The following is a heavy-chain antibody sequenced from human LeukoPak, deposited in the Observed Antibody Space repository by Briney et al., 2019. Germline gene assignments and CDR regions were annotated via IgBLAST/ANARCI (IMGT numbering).Heavy chain of an antibody. J-gene: IGHJ5*02. V-gene: IGHV3-23*01. CDR3: AKDWLLKGENWFDP. CDR1: GFTFDDYA. D-gene: IGHD1-26*01. Sequence: GGSLRLSCAASGFTFDDYAMHWVRQAPGKGLEWVSAISGSGGSTYYADSVKGRFTISRDNSKNTLYLQMNSLRAEDTAVYYCAKDWLLKGENWFDPWGQGTLVTVSS. CDR2: ISGSGGST.